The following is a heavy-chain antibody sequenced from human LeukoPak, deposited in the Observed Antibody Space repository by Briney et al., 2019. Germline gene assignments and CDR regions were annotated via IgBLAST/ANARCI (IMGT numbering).Heavy chain of an antibody. Sequence: GGSLRLFCAASGFTFSSYGMHWVRQAPGKGLEWVAVISYDGSNKYYADSVKGRFTISRDNSKNTLYLQMNSLRAEDTAVYYCAKESEHSSGWSHFDYWGQGTLVTVSS. CDR3: AKESEHSSGWSHFDY. CDR1: GFTFSSYG. D-gene: IGHD6-19*01. CDR2: ISYDGSNK. V-gene: IGHV3-30*18. J-gene: IGHJ4*02.